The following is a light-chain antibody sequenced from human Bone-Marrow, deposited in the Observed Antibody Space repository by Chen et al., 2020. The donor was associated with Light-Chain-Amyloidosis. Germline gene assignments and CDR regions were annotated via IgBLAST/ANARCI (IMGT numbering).Light chain of an antibody. V-gene: IGLV3-25*03. CDR1: DLPTKY. CDR2: RDT. Sequence: SYELTQPPSVSVSPGQTARITCSGDDLPTKYAYWYQQKPGEAPVLVIPRDTERPSGISERFSGSSSGTTATFTISGVQAEDEADYHCQSADSSGTYEVIFGGGTKLTVL. CDR3: QSADSSGTYEVI. J-gene: IGLJ2*01.